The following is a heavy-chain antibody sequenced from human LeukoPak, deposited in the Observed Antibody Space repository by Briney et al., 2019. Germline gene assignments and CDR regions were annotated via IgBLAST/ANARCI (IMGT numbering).Heavy chain of an antibody. CDR3: ATDRGWRTSGYYLYYFEY. CDR2: IKHDGSEK. Sequence: GGSLRLSCAASGFTFSSYSLNWVRQAPGKGLEWVASIKHDGSEKYYVDSVRGRFTISRDNTMNSLYLQMSSLRAEDTAVYYCATDRGWRTSGYYLYYFEYWGQGTLVTYSS. J-gene: IGHJ4*02. D-gene: IGHD3-3*01. V-gene: IGHV3-7*01. CDR1: GFTFSSYS.